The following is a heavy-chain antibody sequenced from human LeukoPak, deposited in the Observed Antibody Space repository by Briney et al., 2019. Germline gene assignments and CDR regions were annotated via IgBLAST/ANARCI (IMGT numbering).Heavy chain of an antibody. CDR2: VTKDGTEK. CDR3: ARGRLYFYDTSGSPGDF. CDR1: GFTFTNYW. V-gene: IGHV3-7*01. Sequence: SGGSLRLSCAVSGFTFTNYWMSWVRQAPGKGLECVATVTKDGTEKYYVDSVKGRFTISRDNADRSLYLQMNNLRVEDTAVYYCARGRLYFYDTSGSPGDFWGQGTLVTVSS. J-gene: IGHJ4*02. D-gene: IGHD3-22*01.